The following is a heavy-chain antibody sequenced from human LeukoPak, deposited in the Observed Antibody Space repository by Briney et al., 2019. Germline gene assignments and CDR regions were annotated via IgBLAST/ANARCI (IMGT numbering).Heavy chain of an antibody. CDR3: ATTKGITTMTGIDY. CDR1: GFTVSSNYA. D-gene: IGHD3-22*01. CDR2: ISGSGGST. V-gene: IGHV3-23*01. J-gene: IGHJ4*02. Sequence: GGSLRLSCVASGFTVSSNYAMTWVRQAPGKGLEWVSGISGSGGSTYYADSVKGRFTISRDNSKNTLYLQMNSLRAEDTAVYYCATTKGITTMTGIDYWGQGTLVTVSS.